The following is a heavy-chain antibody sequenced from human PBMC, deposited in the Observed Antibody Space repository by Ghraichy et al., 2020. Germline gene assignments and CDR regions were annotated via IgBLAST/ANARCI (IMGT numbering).Heavy chain of an antibody. D-gene: IGHD3-3*01. CDR2: IYYSGST. CDR3: ARVYPYYDFWSGYYLDDAFDI. CDR1: GGSISSYY. Sequence: LSLTCTVSGGSISSYYWSWIRQPPGKGLEWIGYIYYSGSTNYNPSLKSRVTISVDTSKNQFSLKLSSVTAADTAVYYCARVYPYYDFWSGYYLDDAFDIWGQGTMVTVSS. J-gene: IGHJ3*02. V-gene: IGHV4-59*01.